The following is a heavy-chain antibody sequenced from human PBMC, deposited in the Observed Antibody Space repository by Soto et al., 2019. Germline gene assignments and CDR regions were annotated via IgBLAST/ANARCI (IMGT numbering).Heavy chain of an antibody. Sequence: QITLNESGPTVVRPTETLTLTCRFSGFSLTTSGVGVGWIRQSPGKAPEWLALVYWDDDKRYSASLKSRLTITKDISKNQVVLTVSDLDPTDPATYYCAHRVLRTVFGLVTTTAIYFDFWGQGTPVAVSS. CDR1: GFSLTTSGVG. CDR3: AHRVLRTVFGLVTTTAIYFDF. J-gene: IGHJ4*02. D-gene: IGHD3-3*01. CDR2: VYWDDDK. V-gene: IGHV2-5*02.